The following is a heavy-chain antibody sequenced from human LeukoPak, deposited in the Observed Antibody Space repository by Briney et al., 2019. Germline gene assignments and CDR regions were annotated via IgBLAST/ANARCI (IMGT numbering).Heavy chain of an antibody. CDR3: AKSTSSWERVDY. CDR2: ISGNSGRT. J-gene: IGHJ4*02. CDR1: GFTFSSYA. D-gene: IGHD6-13*01. Sequence: GGSLRLSCAASGFTFSSYAMSWVRQAPGEGLEWVSSISGNSGRTYYADSVKGRFSISRDNSNNTLYLQMNSLRAEDAAVYYCAKSTSSWERVDYWGQGTLVTVSS. V-gene: IGHV3-23*01.